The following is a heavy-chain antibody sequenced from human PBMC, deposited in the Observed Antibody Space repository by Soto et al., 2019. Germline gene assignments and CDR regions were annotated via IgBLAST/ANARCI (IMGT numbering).Heavy chain of an antibody. V-gene: IGHV3-7*01. J-gene: IGHJ4*02. CDR2: IKQDGSEK. D-gene: IGHD5-12*01. Sequence: VQPVEAGGDLVQPGGSLRLPFSALGFALWGYWVSRVRQAPGKGLEGVANIKQDGSEKYYVDSVKGRFTISRDNAKNSLYLQMNSLRVEDTAVYYCARATSVDAYWGQGTLVTVSS. CDR1: GFALWGYW. CDR3: ARATSVDAY.